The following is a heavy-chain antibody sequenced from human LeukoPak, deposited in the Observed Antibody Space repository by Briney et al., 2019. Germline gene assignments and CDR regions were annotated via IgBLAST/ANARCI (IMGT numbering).Heavy chain of an antibody. CDR1: GFTFSSYA. Sequence: PGGSLRLSCAASGFTFSSYAMHWVRQAPGKGLEWVAVISYDGSNKYYADSVKGRFTISRDNSKNTLYLQMNSLRAEDTAVYYCARETSRPYSGYDKYYFDYWGQGTLVTVSS. V-gene: IGHV3-30-3*01. D-gene: IGHD5-12*01. CDR2: ISYDGSNK. J-gene: IGHJ4*02. CDR3: ARETSRPYSGYDKYYFDY.